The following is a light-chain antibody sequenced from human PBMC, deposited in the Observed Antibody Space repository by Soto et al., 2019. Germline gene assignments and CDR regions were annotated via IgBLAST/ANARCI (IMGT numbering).Light chain of an antibody. V-gene: IGKV3-11*02. CDR1: QSVSSN. CDR3: QQRSNYT. J-gene: IGKJ4*01. Sequence: EIVMTQSPVTLSVSPGERATLSCRASQSVSSNLAWYQQRPGQAPRLLIYEASTRATGVPDRFSGSGYGRAFTLTISSLEPEDFAVYYCQQRSNYTFGGGTKVDIK. CDR2: EAS.